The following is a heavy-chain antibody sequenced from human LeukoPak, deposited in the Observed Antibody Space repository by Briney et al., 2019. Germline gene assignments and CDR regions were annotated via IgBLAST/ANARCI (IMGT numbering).Heavy chain of an antibody. CDR2: INHSGST. V-gene: IGHV4-34*01. J-gene: IGHJ4*02. CDR3: ARLGIVGATGGLDY. D-gene: IGHD1-26*01. CDR1: GDSISTYY. Sequence: SETLSLTCTVSGDSISTYYWSWIRQPPGKGLEWIGEINHSGSTNYNPSLKSRVTISVDTSKNQFSLKLSSVTAADTAVYYCARLGIVGATGGLDYWGQGTLVTVSS.